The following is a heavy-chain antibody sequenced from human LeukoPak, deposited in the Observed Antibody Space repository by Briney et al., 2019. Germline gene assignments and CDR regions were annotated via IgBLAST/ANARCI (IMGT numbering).Heavy chain of an antibody. CDR2: IYPGDSDT. D-gene: IGHD2-2*01. CDR3: ARDCSSTSCYPYGFDP. CDR1: GYSFTSYW. V-gene: IGHV5-51*01. Sequence: GESLKISCKGSGYSFTSYWIGWVRQMPGKGLEWMGLIYPGDSDTRYSPSFQGQVTISADKSISTAYLQWSSLKASDSAMYYCARDCSSTSCYPYGFDPWGQGTLVTVSS. J-gene: IGHJ5*02.